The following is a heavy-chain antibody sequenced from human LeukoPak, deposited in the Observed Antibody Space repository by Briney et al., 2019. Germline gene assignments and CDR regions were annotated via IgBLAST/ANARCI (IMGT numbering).Heavy chain of an antibody. CDR3: ARTSGYYEF. Sequence: GGSLRLSCAASGFTVSSNYMSWVRQAPGKGLEWVSGISVSGDRTYYTDSVKGRFTISRDNSQNTLNLQMRGLGAEDTAVYFCARTSGYYEFGGQGTLVTVSS. CDR1: GFTVSSNY. D-gene: IGHD3-22*01. CDR2: ISVSGDRT. J-gene: IGHJ4*02. V-gene: IGHV3-53*01.